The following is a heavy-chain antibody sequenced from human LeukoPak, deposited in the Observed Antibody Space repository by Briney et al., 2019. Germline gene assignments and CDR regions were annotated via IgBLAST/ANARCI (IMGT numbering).Heavy chain of an antibody. CDR2: MKSGGSGRTT. Sequence: GGSLRLSCEGSGFTFSDAWMNWVRQAPGKGLEWVARMKSGGSGRTTAYSATVQGRFTISSADTKNTLFLQMSSLQAEDTAVYYCAWEWIYYFDMAGWGQGSTVTVSS. J-gene: IGHJ6*01. V-gene: IGHV3-15*01. D-gene: IGHD3-3*01. CDR3: AWEWIYYFDMAG. CDR1: GFTFSDAW.